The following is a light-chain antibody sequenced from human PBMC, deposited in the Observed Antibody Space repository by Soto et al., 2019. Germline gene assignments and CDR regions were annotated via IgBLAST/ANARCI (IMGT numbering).Light chain of an antibody. CDR1: QSINKE. J-gene: IGKJ2*01. CDR3: LQHSSSPRT. V-gene: IGKV1-17*03. CDR2: GPS. Sequence: DIQMTQSPSVMSASVGDRVTITCRASQSINKELVWFQQKPGKVPKRLIYGPSSLQIGVPSRFSGSGSGTEFTLTINNLQPEDFATYYCLQHSSSPRTFGQGTKLDFK.